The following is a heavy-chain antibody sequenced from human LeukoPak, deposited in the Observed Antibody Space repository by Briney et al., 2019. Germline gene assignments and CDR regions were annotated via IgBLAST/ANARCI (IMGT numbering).Heavy chain of an antibody. Sequence: GRSLRFSCAASGFTFSSYGMHWVRQAPGKGLEWVAVISYDGSNKYYADSVKGRFTISRDNSKNTLYLQMNSLRAEDTAVYYCAKDSPYYDSSGYSDYWGQGTLVTVSS. V-gene: IGHV3-30*18. J-gene: IGHJ4*02. D-gene: IGHD3-22*01. CDR3: AKDSPYYDSSGYSDY. CDR2: ISYDGSNK. CDR1: GFTFSSYG.